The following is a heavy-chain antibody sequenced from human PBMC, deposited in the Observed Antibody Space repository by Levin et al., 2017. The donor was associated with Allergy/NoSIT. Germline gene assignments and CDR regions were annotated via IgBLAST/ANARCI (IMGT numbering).Heavy chain of an antibody. V-gene: IGHV3-11*01. CDR1: GFTFSDYY. J-gene: IGHJ4*02. CDR3: ARGMATIDD. D-gene: IGHD5-24*01. Sequence: GGSLRLSCAASGFTFSDYYMGWIRQAPGRGLEWVSYISTSGSPKYYADSVKGRFTISRDNAKNSLHLQMNSLRVEDTAVYYCARGMATIDDWGQGTLVTVSS. CDR2: ISTSGSPK.